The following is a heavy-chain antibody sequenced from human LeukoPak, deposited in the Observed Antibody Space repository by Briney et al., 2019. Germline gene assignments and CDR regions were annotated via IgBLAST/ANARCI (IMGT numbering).Heavy chain of an antibody. V-gene: IGHV1-18*01. CDR3: ARDPTYYDYVWGSYRSAVAAYFDY. CDR1: GYTFTSYG. J-gene: IGHJ4*02. D-gene: IGHD3-16*02. CDR2: TSAYNGNT. Sequence: ASVKVSCKASGYTFTSYGISWVRQAPGQGLEWMGWTSAYNGNTNYAQKLQGRVTMTTDTSTSTAYMELRSLRSDDTAVYYCARDPTYYDYVWGSYRSAVAAYFDYWGQGTLVTVSS.